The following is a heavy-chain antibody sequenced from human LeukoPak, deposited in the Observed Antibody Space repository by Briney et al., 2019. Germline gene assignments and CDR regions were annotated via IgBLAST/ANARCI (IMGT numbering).Heavy chain of an antibody. V-gene: IGHV4-34*01. Sequence: SETLSLTCAVYGGSFSGYYWSWIRQPPGKGLEWIGEINHSGSTKYNPSLKSRVTISVDTSKNQFSLKLNSVTAADTAVYYCARGAPKEIQLWLRLRGVAFDIWGQGTMVTVSS. CDR1: GGSFSGYY. CDR3: ARGAPKEIQLWLRLRGVAFDI. J-gene: IGHJ3*02. D-gene: IGHD5-18*01. CDR2: INHSGST.